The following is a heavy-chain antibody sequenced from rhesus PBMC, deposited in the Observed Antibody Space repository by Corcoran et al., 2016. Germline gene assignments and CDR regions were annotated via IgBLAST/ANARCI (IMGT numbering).Heavy chain of an antibody. J-gene: IGHJ6*01. CDR2: IGGDSSYT. D-gene: IGHD3-16*01. CDR1: GFTFGGYE. V-gene: IGHV3-115*01. CDR3: AREGGSYYYGLDS. Sequence: EVQLAESGGGLVQPGGSLRLSCAASGFTFGGYELHWVRQAPGKGLESVSIIGGDSSYTHYADSVKGRFTISRDNAKNSLSLQMNSLRAADTAVYYCAREGGSYYYGLDSWGQGVVVTVSS.